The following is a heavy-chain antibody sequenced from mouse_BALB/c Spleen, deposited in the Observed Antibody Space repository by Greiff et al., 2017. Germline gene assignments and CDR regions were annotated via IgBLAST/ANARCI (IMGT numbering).Heavy chain of an antibody. Sequence: QVQLQQSGAELVKPGASVKLSCKASGYTFTSYYMYWVKQRPGQGLEWIGEINPSNGGTNFNEKFKSKATLTVDTSSSTAYMQLSSLTSEDSAVYFCARSTGTGGILDYWGQGTTLTVSS. CDR2: INPSNGGT. V-gene: IGHV1-53*01. CDR1: GYTFTSYY. CDR3: ARSTGTGGILDY. J-gene: IGHJ2*01. D-gene: IGHD4-1*01.